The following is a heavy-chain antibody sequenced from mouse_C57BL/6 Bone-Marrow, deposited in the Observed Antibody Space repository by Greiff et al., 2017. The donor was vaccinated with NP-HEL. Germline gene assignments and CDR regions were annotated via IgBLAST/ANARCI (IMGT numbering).Heavy chain of an antibody. D-gene: IGHD2-4*01. V-gene: IGHV5-6*01. Sequence: EVNVVESGGDLVKPGGSLKLSCAASGFTFSSYGMSWVRQTPDKRLEWVATISSGGSYTYYPDSVKGRFTITGDNAKNTLYLQMSSLKSEDTAMYYCASPYDYDIAWFAYWGQGNLVTVSA. CDR2: ISSGGSYT. CDR3: ASPYDYDIAWFAY. CDR1: GFTFSSYG. J-gene: IGHJ3*01.